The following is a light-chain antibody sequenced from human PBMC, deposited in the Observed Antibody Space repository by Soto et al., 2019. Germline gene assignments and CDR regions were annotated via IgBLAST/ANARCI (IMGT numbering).Light chain of an antibody. CDR2: DAS. J-gene: IGKJ5*01. CDR1: QSISRW. V-gene: IGKV1-5*01. Sequence: DIQMTQSPSTLSASIGGRVPITCRASQSISRWLAWYQQHPGRAPKLLIYDASRLGSGVPSRFSGSGSGTEFTLTISSLQPDDSATYYGQQRSNWPPLITFGQGTRLEIK. CDR3: QQRSNWPPLIT.